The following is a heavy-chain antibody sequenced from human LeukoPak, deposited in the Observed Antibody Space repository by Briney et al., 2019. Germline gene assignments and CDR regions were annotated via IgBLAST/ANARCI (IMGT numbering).Heavy chain of an antibody. V-gene: IGHV3-48*02. CDR1: GFTFSIYT. J-gene: IGHJ4*02. D-gene: IGHD3-10*01. CDR2: ISSTSSTI. Sequence: GESLKISCGASGFTFSIYTMNWVRQAPGKGLEWVSSISSTSSTIYYADSVKGRFTISRDNAKNSLYLQMNSLRDEDTAVYYCARSRGFDYWGQGTLVTVSS. CDR3: ARSRGFDY.